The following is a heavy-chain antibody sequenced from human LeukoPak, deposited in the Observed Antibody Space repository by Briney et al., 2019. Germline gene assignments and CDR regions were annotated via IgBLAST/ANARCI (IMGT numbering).Heavy chain of an antibody. V-gene: IGHV4-59*01. CDR1: GGSISSYY. D-gene: IGHD2-2*01. CDR2: IYYSGST. CDR3: ARDSCSSTSCRNWFDP. Sequence: SETLSLTCTVSGGSISSYYWSWIRQPPGKGLEWIGYIYYSGSTNYHPSLKSRVTISVDPSKNQFSLKLSSVTAADTAVYYCARDSCSSTSCRNWFDPWGQGTLVTVSS. J-gene: IGHJ5*02.